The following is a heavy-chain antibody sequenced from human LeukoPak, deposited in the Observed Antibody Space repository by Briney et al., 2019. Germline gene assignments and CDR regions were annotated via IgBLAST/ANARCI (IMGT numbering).Heavy chain of an antibody. Sequence: PGGSLRLSCAASGFTFSSYEMNWVRQAPGKGPEWVSYISSSGSTIYYADSVKGRFTISRDNAKNSLYLQMNSLRAEDTAVYYCAKDTYSGSYYYGMDVWGQGTTVTVSS. D-gene: IGHD1-26*01. J-gene: IGHJ6*02. CDR2: ISSSGSTI. CDR1: GFTFSSYE. V-gene: IGHV3-48*03. CDR3: AKDTYSGSYYYGMDV.